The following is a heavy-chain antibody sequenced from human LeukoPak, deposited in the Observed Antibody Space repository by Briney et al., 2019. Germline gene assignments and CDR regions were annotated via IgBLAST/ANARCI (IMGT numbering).Heavy chain of an antibody. CDR3: SRAVGTITTNDY. CDR1: GYMFTSYD. V-gene: IGHV1-8*01. J-gene: IGHJ4*02. CDR2: TNPNTGNT. D-gene: IGHD5-24*01. Sequence: ASVKVSCKASGYMFTSYDINWVRQATGQGLEWMEWTNPNTGNTGYAQKFQGRVTMTRNTSISTAYMELNSLRSEDTAVYYCSRAVGTITTNDYWGQGTLVTVSS.